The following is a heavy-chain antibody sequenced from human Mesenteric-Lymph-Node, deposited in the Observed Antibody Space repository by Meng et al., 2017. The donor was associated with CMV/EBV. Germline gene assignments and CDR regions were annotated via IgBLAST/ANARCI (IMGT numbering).Heavy chain of an antibody. Sequence: SETLSLTCTVSNGPISSYYWNWIRQPPGKGLEWIGSIYHSGSTNYNPSLKSRFTISVDTSQNQFSLKLSSVTAADTAVYYCVRGLLDDAWYGHSYYYFHGMDVWGQGTTVTVSS. CDR1: NGPISSYY. J-gene: IGHJ6*02. D-gene: IGHD1-1*01. V-gene: IGHV4-59*01. CDR3: VRGLLDDAWYGHSYYYFHGMDV. CDR2: IYHSGST.